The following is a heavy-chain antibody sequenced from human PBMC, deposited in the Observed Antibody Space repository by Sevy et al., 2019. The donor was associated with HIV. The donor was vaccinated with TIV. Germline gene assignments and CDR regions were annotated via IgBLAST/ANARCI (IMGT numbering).Heavy chain of an antibody. CDR2: ISSSSSTI. Sequence: GGSLRLSCAASGFTFSSYSMNWVRQAPGKGLEWVSYISSSSSTIYYADSVKGRFTITRDNAKNSLYRQMNSLRDEDTAVYYCARDPSGGSSWYIYWGQGTLVTVSS. J-gene: IGHJ4*02. CDR3: ARDPSGGSSWYIY. V-gene: IGHV3-48*02. CDR1: GFTFSSYS. D-gene: IGHD6-13*01.